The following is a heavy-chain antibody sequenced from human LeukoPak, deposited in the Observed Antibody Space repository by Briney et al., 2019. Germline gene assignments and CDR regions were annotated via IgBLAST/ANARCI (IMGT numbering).Heavy chain of an antibody. J-gene: IGHJ4*02. CDR3: ARIQYSGYDSGY. CDR1: GYTFTSYG. V-gene: IGHV1-18*01. CDR2: ISAYNGNT. Sequence: ASVKVSCKASGYTFTSYGISWVRQAPGQGLEWMGWISAYNGNTNYAQKLQGRVTMTTDTSTSSAYMELRSLRSDDTAVYYCARIQYSGYDSGYWGQGTLVTVSS. D-gene: IGHD5-12*01.